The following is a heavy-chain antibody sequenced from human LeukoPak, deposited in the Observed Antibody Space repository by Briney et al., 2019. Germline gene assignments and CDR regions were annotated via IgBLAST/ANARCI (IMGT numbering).Heavy chain of an antibody. D-gene: IGHD7-27*01. CDR1: GFNVSSNY. V-gene: IGHV3-23*01. CDR2: ISGSGGST. Sequence: GGSLRLSCAASGFNVSSNYMSWVRQAPGKGLEWVSAISGSGGSTYYADSVKGRFTISRDNSKNTLYLQMNSLRAEDTAVYYCAKERLLGIFDYWGQGTLVTVSS. CDR3: AKERLLGIFDY. J-gene: IGHJ4*02.